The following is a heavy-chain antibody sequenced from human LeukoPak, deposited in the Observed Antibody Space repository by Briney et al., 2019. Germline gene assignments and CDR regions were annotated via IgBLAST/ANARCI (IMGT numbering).Heavy chain of an antibody. D-gene: IGHD3-9*01. CDR3: ARGHYDVLTSSYKWTPDY. Sequence: GGSLRLSCAASGFTFSTYNMNWVRQAPGKGLEWVASITSSGGNTYYADSVKGRFTISRDNSKNSLSLRLDSLRAEDTAVYYCARGHYDVLTSSYKWTPDYWGQGTLVTVSS. V-gene: IGHV3-21*06. CDR2: ITSSGGNT. CDR1: GFTFSTYN. J-gene: IGHJ4*02.